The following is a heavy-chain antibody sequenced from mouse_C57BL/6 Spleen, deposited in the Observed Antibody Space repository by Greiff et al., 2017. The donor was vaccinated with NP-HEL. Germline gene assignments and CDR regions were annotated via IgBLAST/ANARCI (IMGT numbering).Heavy chain of an antibody. CDR2: IDPETGGT. J-gene: IGHJ3*01. CDR3: TRGDYDAFAY. Sequence: QVHVKQSGAELVRPGASVTLSCKASGYTFTDYEMHWVKQTPVHGLEWIGAIDPETGGTAYNQKFKGKAILTADKSSSTAYMELRSLTSEDSAVYYCTRGDYDAFAYWGQGTLVTVSA. D-gene: IGHD2-4*01. CDR1: GYTFTDYE. V-gene: IGHV1-15*01.